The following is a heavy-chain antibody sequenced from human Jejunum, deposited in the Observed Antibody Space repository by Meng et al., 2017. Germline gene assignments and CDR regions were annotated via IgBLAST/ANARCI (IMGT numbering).Heavy chain of an antibody. CDR2: IYYTGST. J-gene: IGHJ5*02. D-gene: IGHD1-7*01. V-gene: IGHV4-31*03. Sequence: QTPPQESDPGSVTPPHTLSRTFTVSGGPLRTGAYYRSWIRQHPGKGLEWIGYIYYTGSTFYNPSLKSRVSISLETSKNQFSLKVTSVTAADTAFYYCARLGITETIGGFDPWGQGILVTVSS. CDR1: GGPLRTGAYY. CDR3: ARLGITETIGGFDP.